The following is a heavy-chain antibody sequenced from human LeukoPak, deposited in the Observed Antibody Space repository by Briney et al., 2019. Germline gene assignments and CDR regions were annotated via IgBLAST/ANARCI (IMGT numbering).Heavy chain of an antibody. CDR3: ASKRHILEHKFDY. V-gene: IGHV4-59*01. CDR2: IYYSGST. Sequence: SETLSLTCTVSGGSISSYYWSWIRQPPGKGLEWIGYIYYSGSTNYNPSLKSRVTISVDTSKNQFSLKLSSVTAADTAVYYCASKRHILEHKFDYWGQGTLVTVSS. CDR1: GGSISSYY. D-gene: IGHD2-21*01. J-gene: IGHJ4*02.